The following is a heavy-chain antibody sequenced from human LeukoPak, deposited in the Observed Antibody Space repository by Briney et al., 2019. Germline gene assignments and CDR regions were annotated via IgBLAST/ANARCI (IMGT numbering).Heavy chain of an antibody. CDR1: GFTFSSYA. CDR3: ARDYGNGGDYFDY. D-gene: IGHD7-27*01. Sequence: GGSLRLSCAASGFTFSSYAMSWVRQAPGKGLEWVSAVSGSGGTTYYADSVKGRFTISRDNSKNTLYLQMNSLRAEDTAVYYCARDYGNGGDYFDYWGQGTLVTVSS. J-gene: IGHJ4*02. CDR2: VSGSGGTT. V-gene: IGHV3-23*01.